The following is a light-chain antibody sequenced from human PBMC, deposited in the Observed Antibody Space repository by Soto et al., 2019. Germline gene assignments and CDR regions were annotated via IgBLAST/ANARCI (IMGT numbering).Light chain of an antibody. J-gene: IGKJ5*01. CDR1: QSVSSSY. CDR2: GAS. CDR3: QQYGSSRT. Sequence: GLSQSPGTLSLSPGESATLSCRASQSVSSSYLAWYQQNPGQVPRLLIYGASSRATGIPDRFSGSGSGTDFTLTISRLEPEDFAVYYCQQYGSSRTFGQGTRLEIK. V-gene: IGKV3-20*01.